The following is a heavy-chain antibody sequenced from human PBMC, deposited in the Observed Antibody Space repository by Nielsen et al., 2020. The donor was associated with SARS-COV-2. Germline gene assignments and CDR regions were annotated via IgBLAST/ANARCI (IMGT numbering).Heavy chain of an antibody. D-gene: IGHD2-15*01. V-gene: IGHV1-46*01. CDR3: ARGGLVVVDSFDY. CDR2: INSSGGRT. Sequence: ASVKVSCKPSGYTFTSYYVHWVRQAPGQGLEWMGLINSSGGRTIYAQMFQGRVTVTRDTSTSTVYMELSSLRSEDTAVYYCARGGLVVVDSFDYWGQGTLVTVSS. CDR1: GYTFTSYY. J-gene: IGHJ4*02.